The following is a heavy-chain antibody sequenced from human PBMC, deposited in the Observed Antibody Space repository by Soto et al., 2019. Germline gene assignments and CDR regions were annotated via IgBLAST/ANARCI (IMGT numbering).Heavy chain of an antibody. D-gene: IGHD1-26*01. CDR3: ARDRGVHGSYYVGAFDI. CDR2: ISSSSSYI. V-gene: IGHV3-21*01. Sequence: GGSLRLSCAASGFTFSSYSMNWVRQAPGKGLEWVSSISSSSSYIYYADSVKGRFTISRDNAKNSLYLQMNSLRAEDTAVYYCARDRGVHGSYYVGAFDIWGQGTMVTVSS. J-gene: IGHJ3*02. CDR1: GFTFSSYS.